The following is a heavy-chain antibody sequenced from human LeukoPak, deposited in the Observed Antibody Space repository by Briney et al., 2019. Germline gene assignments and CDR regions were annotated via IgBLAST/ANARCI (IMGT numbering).Heavy chain of an antibody. J-gene: IGHJ4*02. CDR1: GGTFSTYT. V-gene: IGHV1-69*13. D-gene: IGHD1-26*01. Sequence: SVKVSCKTSGGTFSTYTISWVRQAPGQGLEWMGGIIPIFGTANYAQKFQGRVTITADESTSTAYMELSSLKSEDTAVYYCARAYRGSYAAYWGQGTLVTVSS. CDR2: IIPIFGTA. CDR3: ARAYRGSYAAY.